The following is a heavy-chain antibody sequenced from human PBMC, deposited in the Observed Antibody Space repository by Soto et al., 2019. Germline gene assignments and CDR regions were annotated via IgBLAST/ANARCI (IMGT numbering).Heavy chain of an antibody. Sequence: ASVKVSCKASGYTFTGYYMHWVRQAPGQGLEWMGWINPNSGGTNYAQKFQGWVTMTRDTSISTAYMELSRLRSDDTAVYYCAIQPLYYYDSSGYPQNNYYYYGMDVWGQGTTVTVSS. CDR3: AIQPLYYYDSSGYPQNNYYYYGMDV. J-gene: IGHJ6*02. D-gene: IGHD3-22*01. V-gene: IGHV1-2*04. CDR2: INPNSGGT. CDR1: GYTFTGYY.